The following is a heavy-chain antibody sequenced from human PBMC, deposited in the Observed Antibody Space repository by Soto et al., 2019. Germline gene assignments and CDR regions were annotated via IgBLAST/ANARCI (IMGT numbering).Heavy chain of an antibody. CDR1: GGTFSSYA. CDR2: IIPIFGTA. V-gene: IGHV1-69*06. J-gene: IGHJ4*02. Sequence: QVQLVQSGAEGKKPGSSVKFSCKASGGTFSSYAISWLRQAPGQGLEWMGGIIPIFGTANYAQKFQGRVTITADKSTSTAYLELSRLRSDDTGVYYCAMEKYYYDSSVPTCYYWGQGTLVTVSS. CDR3: AMEKYYYDSSVPTCYY. D-gene: IGHD3-22*01.